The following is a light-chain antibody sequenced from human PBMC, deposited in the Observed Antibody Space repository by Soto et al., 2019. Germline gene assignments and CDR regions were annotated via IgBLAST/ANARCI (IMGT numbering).Light chain of an antibody. J-gene: IGKJ1*01. V-gene: IGKV3-20*01. CDR2: DAF. Sequence: EIVLTQSPGTLSLSPGERATLSCRASQSVSNNYLAWYQQKPGQAPRLIINDAFNRATGIPDRFSGSGSGTAFTLTISRLEPEDFAVYYCQQCAHSPLTFGQGTKVEIK. CDR1: QSVSNNY. CDR3: QQCAHSPLT.